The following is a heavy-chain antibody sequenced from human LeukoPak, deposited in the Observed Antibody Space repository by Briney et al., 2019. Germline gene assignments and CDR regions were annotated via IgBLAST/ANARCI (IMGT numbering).Heavy chain of an antibody. CDR3: ARARRDNGYYNIDY. Sequence: SETLSLTCGVHGGSFSGYYWSWIRQPPGKGLEWIGEINDRGSTNYNPPRKSRFTISIDTSKKQFSLKVSAVTAADTAVYYCARARRDNGYYNIDYWGQGTLVTVSS. D-gene: IGHD3-9*01. V-gene: IGHV4-34*01. J-gene: IGHJ4*02. CDR1: GGSFSGYY. CDR2: INDRGST.